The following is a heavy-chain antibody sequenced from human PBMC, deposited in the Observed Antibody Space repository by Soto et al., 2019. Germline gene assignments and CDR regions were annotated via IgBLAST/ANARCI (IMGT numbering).Heavy chain of an antibody. D-gene: IGHD3-22*01. J-gene: IGHJ5*02. CDR3: ATWVSDYYDSSGLRGWFDP. CDR2: IIPIFGTA. CDR1: GGTFSSYA. Sequence: QVPLVQSGAEVKKPGSSVKVSCKASGGTFSSYAISWVRQAPGQGLEWMGGIIPIFGTANYAQKFQGRVTITADESTSTAYMELSSLRSEDTAVYYCATWVSDYYDSSGLRGWFDPWGQGTLVTVSS. V-gene: IGHV1-69*01.